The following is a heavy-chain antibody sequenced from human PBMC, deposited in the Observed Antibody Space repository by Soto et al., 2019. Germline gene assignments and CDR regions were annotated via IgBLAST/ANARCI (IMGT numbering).Heavy chain of an antibody. CDR1: GFTFSSYG. V-gene: IGHV3-30*18. J-gene: IGHJ5*02. CDR3: AKVRDFWSGSNNWFDP. D-gene: IGHD3-3*01. CDR2: ISYDGSNK. Sequence: QVQLVESGGGVVQPGRSLRLSCAASGFTFSSYGMHWVRQAPGKGLEWVAVISYDGSNKYYADSVKGRFTISRDNSKNTLYLQMNSLRAEDTAVYYCAKVRDFWSGSNNWFDPWGQGTLVTVSS.